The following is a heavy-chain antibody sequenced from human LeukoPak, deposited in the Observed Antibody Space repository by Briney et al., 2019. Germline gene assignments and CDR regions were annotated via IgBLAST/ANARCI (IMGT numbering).Heavy chain of an antibody. CDR2: ISAYNGNT. Sequence: VSVKVSCKASGYTFTSYGISWVRQAPGQGLEWMGWISAYNGNTNYAQKLQGRVTMTTDTSTSTAYMELRSLRSDDTAVYYCARDGLGFGSAGTPRYYYGMDVWGQGTTVTVSS. V-gene: IGHV1-18*01. CDR3: ARDGLGFGSAGTPRYYYGMDV. J-gene: IGHJ6*02. CDR1: GYTFTSYG. D-gene: IGHD6-13*01.